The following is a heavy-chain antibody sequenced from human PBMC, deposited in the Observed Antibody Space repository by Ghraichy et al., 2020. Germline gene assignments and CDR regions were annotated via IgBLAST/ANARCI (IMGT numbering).Heavy chain of an antibody. J-gene: IGHJ3*02. Sequence: SVKVSCKASGFTFTSSAMQWVRQARGQRLEWIGWIVVGSGNTNYAQKFQERVTITRDMSTSTAYMELSSLRSEDTAVYYCAAARVHTGGAFDIWGQGTMVTVSS. V-gene: IGHV1-58*02. CDR3: AAARVHTGGAFDI. D-gene: IGHD4-17*01. CDR1: GFTFTSSA. CDR2: IVVGSGNT.